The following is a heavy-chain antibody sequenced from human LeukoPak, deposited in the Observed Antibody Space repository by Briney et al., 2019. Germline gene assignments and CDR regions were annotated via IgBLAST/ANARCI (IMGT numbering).Heavy chain of an antibody. CDR1: GFTFHDYA. V-gene: IGHV3-43*02. CDR2: ISGDGGGT. Sequence: GGSLRLSCTASGFTFHDYAMHWVRQVPGKGLECVSLISGDGGGTDYADSVKGRFTISRDNSKNSLYLQMNSLRTEDTALYFCAKDMRCTSTSCYGPFDFWGQGTLVTVSS. J-gene: IGHJ4*02. CDR3: AKDMRCTSTSCYGPFDF. D-gene: IGHD2-2*01.